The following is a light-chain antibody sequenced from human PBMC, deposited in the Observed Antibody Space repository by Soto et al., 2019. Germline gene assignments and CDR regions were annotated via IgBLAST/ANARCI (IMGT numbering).Light chain of an antibody. CDR1: QGMSNY. CDR2: AAS. V-gene: IGKV1-27*01. Sequence: DIQMSQSPSSLSASVGYRVTITCRASQGMSNYLAWYQQKPGKVPELLIYAASTLQSGVPSRFSGSGSGTDFTLTISSLQPEDVATDYCQKYNHASTFGGGTKVEIK. J-gene: IGKJ4*01. CDR3: QKYNHAST.